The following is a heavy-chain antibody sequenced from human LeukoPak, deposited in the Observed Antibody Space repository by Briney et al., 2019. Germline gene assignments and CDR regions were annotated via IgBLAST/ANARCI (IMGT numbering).Heavy chain of an antibody. V-gene: IGHV3-74*01. D-gene: IGHD3-22*01. CDR3: ARVGARGSLYYDSSGYYRL. CDR1: GFTFSSYW. CDR2: INSDGSST. Sequence: GGSLRLSCAASGFTFSSYWMHWVRHAPGKGLVWVSRINSDGSSTSYADSVKGRFTISRDNAKNTLYLQMNSLRAEDTAVYYCARVGARGSLYYDSSGYYRLWGQGTLVTVSS. J-gene: IGHJ4*02.